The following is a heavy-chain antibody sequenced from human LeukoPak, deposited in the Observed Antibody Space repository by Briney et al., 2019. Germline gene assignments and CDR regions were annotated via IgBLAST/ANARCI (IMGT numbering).Heavy chain of an antibody. Sequence: GGSLRLSCAASGFTFSNYAMSWGRQAPGEGLEWLSVISGSGGNTHYADSVKGRLTISRDTSKNTLYLQIDSLTTDDTAIYYCARRTITAGGDCLDYWGQGTLITVSS. CDR2: ISGSGGNT. V-gene: IGHV3-23*01. CDR1: GFTFSNYA. CDR3: ARRTITAGGDCLDY. J-gene: IGHJ4*02. D-gene: IGHD2-21*02.